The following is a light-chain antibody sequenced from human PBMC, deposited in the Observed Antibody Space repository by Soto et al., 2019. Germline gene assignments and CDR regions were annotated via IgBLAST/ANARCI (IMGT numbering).Light chain of an antibody. CDR2: GAS. CDR3: QQYGTSPLT. CDR1: QGVSSTS. V-gene: IGKV3-20*01. Sequence: EIVLTQSPGTLSLSPGERATLSCRASQGVSSTSLAWYQQKPGEALRLLIYGASTMAPGIPERFSGSGSGTDFTLTISRLEPEDFAVYYCQQYGTSPLTFGGGTKVGIK. J-gene: IGKJ4*01.